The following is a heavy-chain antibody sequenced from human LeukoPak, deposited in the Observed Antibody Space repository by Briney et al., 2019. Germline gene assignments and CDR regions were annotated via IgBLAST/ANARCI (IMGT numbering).Heavy chain of an antibody. CDR1: DFTFSNYW. CDR2: LKQDGSEI. Sequence: GGSLRLSCVASDFTFSNYWMSWVRQAPGKGLEWVGNLKQDGSEIYYLDSVKGRFTISRDNTKNSLYLQINSLRAEDTAVYYCATIEAVRFHYWGQGTLVTVSS. D-gene: IGHD4-17*01. CDR3: ATIEAVRFHY. J-gene: IGHJ4*02. V-gene: IGHV3-7*01.